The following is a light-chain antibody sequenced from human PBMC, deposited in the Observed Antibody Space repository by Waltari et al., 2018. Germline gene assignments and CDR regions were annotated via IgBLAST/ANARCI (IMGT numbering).Light chain of an antibody. CDR2: EGD. J-gene: IGLJ3*02. Sequence: QSALTQPASVSGSPGQSITIPCTRASSSIGDSNVVSWYQQHPGKAPKLMIYEGDKRPSGVSNRFSGSKSGNMASLTISGLQAEDEADYYCCSYATSSPWVFGGGTKVTVL. V-gene: IGLV2-23*01. CDR1: SSSIGDSNV. CDR3: CSYATSSPWV.